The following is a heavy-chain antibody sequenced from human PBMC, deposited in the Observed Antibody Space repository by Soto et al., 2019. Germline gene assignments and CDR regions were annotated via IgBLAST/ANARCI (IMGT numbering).Heavy chain of an antibody. D-gene: IGHD5-12*01. CDR1: GGTFGSYT. Sequence: QVQLVQSGAEVKKPGSSVKVSCKASGGTFGSYTISWVRQAPGQGLEWMGRIIPILGIANYAQKFQGRVTITADKSTSTAYMELSSLRSEDTAVYYCARGGYDYGHYYYYMDVWGKGTTVTVSS. V-gene: IGHV1-69*02. CDR2: IIPILGIA. J-gene: IGHJ6*03. CDR3: ARGGYDYGHYYYYMDV.